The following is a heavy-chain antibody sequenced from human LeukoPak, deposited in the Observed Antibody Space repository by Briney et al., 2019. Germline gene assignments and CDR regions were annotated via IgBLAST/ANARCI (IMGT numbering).Heavy chain of an antibody. CDR3: ARVRVGTTVTTYYYYYTDV. J-gene: IGHJ6*03. D-gene: IGHD4-17*01. CDR1: GGSISSYY. Sequence: SETLSLTCTVSGGSISSYYWSWIRQPPGKGLEWIGSIYYSGSTYYNSSLKSRVAISVDTSKNQFSLKLSSVTAADTAVYYCARVRVGTTVTTYYYYYTDVWGKGTTVTISS. V-gene: IGHV4-59*12. CDR2: IYYSGST.